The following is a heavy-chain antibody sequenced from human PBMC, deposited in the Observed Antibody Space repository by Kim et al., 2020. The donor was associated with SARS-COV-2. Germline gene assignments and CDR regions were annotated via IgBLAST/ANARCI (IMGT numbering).Heavy chain of an antibody. CDR3: AEGSSNWFDP. J-gene: IGHJ5*02. V-gene: IGHV1-69*01. D-gene: IGHD1-26*01. CDR2: TA. Sequence: TANYAQKFQGRVTITADESTSTAYMELSSLRSEDTAVYYCAEGSSNWFDPWGQGTLVTVSS.